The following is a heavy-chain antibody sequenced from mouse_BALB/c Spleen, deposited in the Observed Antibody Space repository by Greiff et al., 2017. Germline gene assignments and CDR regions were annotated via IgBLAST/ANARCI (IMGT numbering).Heavy chain of an antibody. J-gene: IGHJ2*01. Sequence: EVKVVESGGDLVKPGGSLKLSCAASGFTFSSYGMSWVRQTPDKRLEWVATISSGGSYTYYPDSVKGRFTISRDNAKNTLYLQMSSLKSEDTAMYHCARHEDYGNRFYYFDYWGQGTTLTVSS. CDR1: GFTFSSYG. V-gene: IGHV5-6*01. D-gene: IGHD2-1*01. CDR3: ARHEDYGNRFYYFDY. CDR2: ISSGGSYT.